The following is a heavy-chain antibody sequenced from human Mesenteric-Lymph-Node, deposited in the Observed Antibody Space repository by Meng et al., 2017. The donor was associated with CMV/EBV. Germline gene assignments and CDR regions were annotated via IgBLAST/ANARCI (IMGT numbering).Heavy chain of an antibody. CDR2: ISNSDGTT. Sequence: GGSLRLSCAASGFTFSSYEMNWVRQAPGKGLEWVSYISNSDGTTYYADSVKGRFTISRDNAKNTLYLQMNSLRAEDTAVYYCTRGSFYFDHWGQGTLVTVSP. V-gene: IGHV3-48*03. CDR1: GFTFSSYE. D-gene: IGHD6-19*01. J-gene: IGHJ4*02. CDR3: TRGSFYFDH.